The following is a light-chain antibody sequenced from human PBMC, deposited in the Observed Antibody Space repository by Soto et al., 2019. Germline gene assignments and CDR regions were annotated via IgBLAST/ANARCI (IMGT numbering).Light chain of an antibody. V-gene: IGKV1-39*01. CDR2: AAS. CDR3: QQYGSSPPIT. CDR1: QGISTY. J-gene: IGKJ5*01. Sequence: IRMTQSPSSLSASTGDRVTITFRASQGISTYLNWYHQKPGKAPKLLIYAASSLQSGVPSRFSGSGSGTDFTLTISRLEPEDFAVYYCQQYGSSPPITFGQGTRLEI.